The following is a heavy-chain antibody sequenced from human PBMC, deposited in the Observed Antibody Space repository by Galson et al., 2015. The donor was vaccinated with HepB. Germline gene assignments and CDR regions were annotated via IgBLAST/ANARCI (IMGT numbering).Heavy chain of an antibody. CDR1: GYTFSSYV. CDR3: ARGEGGSGPDSLPYSYGLDV. CDR2: INAGKNNT. Sequence: SVKVSCKASGYTFSSYVMHWVRQAPGQRPEWVGWINAGKNNTKYSQKFHGRVTITRDTSASTVYMELSSLRCEDTAVYYRARGEGGSGPDSLPYSYGLDVWGQGTTVTVSS. J-gene: IGHJ6*02. D-gene: IGHD3-10*01. V-gene: IGHV1-3*01.